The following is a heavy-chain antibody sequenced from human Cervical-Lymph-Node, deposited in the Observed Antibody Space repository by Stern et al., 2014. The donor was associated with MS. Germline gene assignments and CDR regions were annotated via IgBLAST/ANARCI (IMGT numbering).Heavy chain of an antibody. CDR3: TRAAGITASGSHFDY. Sequence: EVQLVESGGGLVKPGGSLRLSCAASGFTVSSYSMNWVRPAPGKGLEWVSSISTSGIYKYYADSVKGRFTISRDTAKNSLYLQMSSLRAEDTAVYYCTRAAGITASGSHFDYWGQGILVTVSS. V-gene: IGHV3-21*01. J-gene: IGHJ4*02. CDR2: ISTSGIYK. CDR1: GFTVSSYS. D-gene: IGHD6-19*01.